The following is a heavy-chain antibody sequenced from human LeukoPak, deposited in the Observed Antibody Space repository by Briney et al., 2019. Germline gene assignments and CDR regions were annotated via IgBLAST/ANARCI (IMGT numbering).Heavy chain of an antibody. Sequence: GGSLRLSCAASGFTFSNYWMSWVRQAPGKGLEWVAKIRPGGSEKYYVDSVKGRFTISRDNAKNSLDLEMSSLRADDTAVYYCARGGSSRFDQWGQGTLVTVSS. V-gene: IGHV3-7*04. J-gene: IGHJ4*02. CDR2: IRPGGSEK. D-gene: IGHD6-13*01. CDR1: GFTFSNYW. CDR3: ARGGSSRFDQ.